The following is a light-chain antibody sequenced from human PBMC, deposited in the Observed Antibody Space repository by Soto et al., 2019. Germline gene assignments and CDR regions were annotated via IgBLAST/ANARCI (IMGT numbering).Light chain of an antibody. V-gene: IGKV3-20*01. CDR2: GAS. J-gene: IGKJ2*01. CDR1: QSVSSSY. CDR3: QQYGSSPPAYT. Sequence: EIVLTQSPGTLSLSPGERATLSCRASQSVSSSYLAWYQQKPGQAPRLLIYGASSRATGIPDRFNGSGSGTDFTLTISRLEPEDFAVYYCQQYGSSPPAYTFGQGTKLEIK.